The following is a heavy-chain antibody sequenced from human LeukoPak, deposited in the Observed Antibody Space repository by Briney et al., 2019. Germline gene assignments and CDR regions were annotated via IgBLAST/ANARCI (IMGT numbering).Heavy chain of an antibody. CDR2: IIPIFGTA. D-gene: IGHD6-6*01. V-gene: IGHV1-69*05. J-gene: IGHJ5*02. Sequence: ASVKVSCKASGGTFSSYAISWVRQAPGQGLEWMGGIIPIFGTANYAQKFQGRVTITTDESTSTAFMELSSLRSEDTAVYYCARSSSSSRFWFDPWGQGTLVTVSS. CDR1: GGTFSSYA. CDR3: ARSSSSSRFWFDP.